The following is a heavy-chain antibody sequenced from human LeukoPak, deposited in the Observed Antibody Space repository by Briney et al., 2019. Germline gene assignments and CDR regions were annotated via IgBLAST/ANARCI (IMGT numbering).Heavy chain of an antibody. J-gene: IGHJ4*02. CDR3: AGALYYNYYETRYFAY. Sequence: PGGSLRLSCTASGFTVRGNCMFWVRQAPGKGLECVSVIYSDGSAYYADSVKGRFTISRDSSMNTLFLQMNSLRAEDTAMYYCAGALYYNYYETRYFAYWGQGTPVTVSS. V-gene: IGHV3-53*01. D-gene: IGHD3-22*01. CDR1: GFTVRGNC. CDR2: IYSDGSA.